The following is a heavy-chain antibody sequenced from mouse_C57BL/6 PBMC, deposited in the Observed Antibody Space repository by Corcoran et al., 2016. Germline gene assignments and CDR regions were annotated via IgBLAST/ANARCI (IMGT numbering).Heavy chain of an antibody. D-gene: IGHD2-12*01. CDR2: INTYSGVP. Sequence: QIQLVQSGPELKKPGETVKISCKASGYTFTTYGMSWVKQAPGKGLKWMGWINTYSGVPTYADDFKGRFAFSLETSASTVYLQINNLKNEDTATYFCARENYIYWGQGTSVTISS. J-gene: IGHJ4*01. CDR3: ARENYIY. V-gene: IGHV9-3*01. CDR1: GYTFTTYG.